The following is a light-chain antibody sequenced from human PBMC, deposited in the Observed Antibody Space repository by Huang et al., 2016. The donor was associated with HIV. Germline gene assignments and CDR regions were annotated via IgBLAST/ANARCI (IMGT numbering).Light chain of an antibody. CDR3: QQYGTLPCT. CDR2: GAS. V-gene: IGKV3-20*01. CDR1: QGVHNSY. Sequence: EIVLTQSPVTLSLSAGEGASLSCRASQGVHNSYLAWYQQKPGQAHRLLIFGASNRATGVPPRFRGSGSGTDFTLTISGLDPEDFAVYYCQQYGTLPCTFGQGTKVEI. J-gene: IGKJ2*02.